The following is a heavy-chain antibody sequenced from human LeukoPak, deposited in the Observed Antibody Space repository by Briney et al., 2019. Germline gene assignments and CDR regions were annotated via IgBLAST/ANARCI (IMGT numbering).Heavy chain of an antibody. J-gene: IGHJ4*02. CDR1: GFNFRSFS. D-gene: IGHD2-21*01. CDR2: ISDSGDTT. V-gene: IGHV3-23*01. CDR3: VRGIASHDFFSRGD. Sequence: GGSLRLSCAASGFNFRSFSMSWVRQAPGKGLDWVSGISDSGDTTYYADSVKGRFTTSRDNSKNTLYLQLNSLRAEDTAMYYCVRGIASHDFFSRGDWGQGTLVTVSS.